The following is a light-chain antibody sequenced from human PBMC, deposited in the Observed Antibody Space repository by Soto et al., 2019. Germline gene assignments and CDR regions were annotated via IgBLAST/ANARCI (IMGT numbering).Light chain of an antibody. CDR2: AAS. CDR1: QTIISH. CDR3: QQSYTTPIT. V-gene: IGKV1-39*01. J-gene: IGKJ5*01. Sequence: DIQMTQSPSSLSASVGDRVIIPCPASQTIISHLNWYQQKPGKAPNLLVYAASSLQSGVPSRFTGSGSGTDFTPTISSLQPEDFATYFCQQSYTTPITFGQGTRLEIK.